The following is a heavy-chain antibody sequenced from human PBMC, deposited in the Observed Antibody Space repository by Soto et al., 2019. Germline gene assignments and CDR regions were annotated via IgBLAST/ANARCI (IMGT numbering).Heavy chain of an antibody. D-gene: IGHD3-10*01. CDR2: IYSGGYT. J-gene: IGHJ4*02. CDR3: ATHPGGGGY. CDR1: GFTVSNNY. V-gene: IGHV3-53*01. Sequence: EVQLVESGGGLIQPGGSLRLSRAVSGFTVSNNYMSWVRQAPGKGLEGVSVIYSGGYTAYGDSVKGRFTISRDNSKNTLYPQMNSRGPRGPALFFCATHPGGGGYWGQGTLVTVSS.